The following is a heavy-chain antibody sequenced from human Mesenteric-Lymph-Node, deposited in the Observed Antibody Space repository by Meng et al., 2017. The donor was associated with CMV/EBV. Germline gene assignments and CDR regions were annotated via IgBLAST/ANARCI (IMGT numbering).Heavy chain of an antibody. Sequence: GFTFRTYSMNWVRQAPGKGLEWVSSISSSSTHIYYADSVKGRFTISRDNAKNSLYLQMDSLRAEDTAVYYCARGAGYDFWSGYSAQYWGQGSLVTVSS. D-gene: IGHD3-3*01. CDR2: ISSSSTHI. CDR1: GFTFRTYS. CDR3: ARGAGYDFWSGYSAQY. J-gene: IGHJ4*02. V-gene: IGHV3-21*01.